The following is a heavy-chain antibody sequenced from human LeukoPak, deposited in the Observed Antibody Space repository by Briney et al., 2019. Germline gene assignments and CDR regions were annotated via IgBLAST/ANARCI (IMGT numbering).Heavy chain of an antibody. V-gene: IGHV1-8*01. CDR1: GYTFTSYD. CDR3: ARWSGSTEGFDY. CDR2: MNPNSGNT. Sequence: ASVKVSCKASGYTFTSYDINWVRQATGQGLEWMGWMNPNSGNTGYAQKFQGRVTMTRNTSISTAYMELSSLRPEDTAVYYCARWSGSTEGFDYWGQGTLVTVSS. D-gene: IGHD2-15*01. J-gene: IGHJ4*02.